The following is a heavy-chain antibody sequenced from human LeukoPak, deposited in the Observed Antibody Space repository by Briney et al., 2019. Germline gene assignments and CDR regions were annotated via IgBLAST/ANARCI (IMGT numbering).Heavy chain of an antibody. D-gene: IGHD3-9*01. CDR1: GFTFSSYA. CDR3: AKGFRWGPYYDILTGYSAGYFDY. V-gene: IGHV3-23*01. CDR2: ITGSGGRT. J-gene: IGHJ4*02. Sequence: GGSLRLSCAASGFTFSSYAMSWVRQAPGRGLEWVSAITGSGGRTYYADSVKGRYTISRDNSKNTLYLQMNSLRAEDTAVYYCAKGFRWGPYYDILTGYSAGYFDYWGQGTLVTVSS.